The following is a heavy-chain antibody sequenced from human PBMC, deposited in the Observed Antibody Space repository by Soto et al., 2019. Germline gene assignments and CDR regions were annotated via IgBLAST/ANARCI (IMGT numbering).Heavy chain of an antibody. V-gene: IGHV3-23*01. CDR3: AKGSGSGYGTPADS. Sequence: GGSLRLSCAASGFTLSNHAMSWVRQAPGKGLEWVSTLSGSGAGKYYADSVKGRFTISRDTSQNTLYLQMNSLRAEDTAVYYCAKGSGSGYGTPADSWGQGTLVTVSS. CDR1: GFTLSNHA. D-gene: IGHD2-15*01. J-gene: IGHJ4*02. CDR2: LSGSGAGK.